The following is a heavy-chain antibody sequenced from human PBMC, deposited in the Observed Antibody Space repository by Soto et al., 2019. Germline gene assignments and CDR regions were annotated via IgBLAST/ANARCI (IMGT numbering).Heavy chain of an antibody. V-gene: IGHV3-23*01. CDR3: ANGGTPEGRYCTNGVCYRVMFDY. CDR1: GFTFSSYA. J-gene: IGHJ4*02. CDR2: ISGSGGST. D-gene: IGHD2-8*01. Sequence: GGSLRLSCAASGFTFSSYAMSWVRQAPGKGLEWVSAISGSGGSTYYADSVKGRFTISRDNSKNTLYLQMNSLRAEDTAVYYCANGGTPEGRYCTNGVCYRVMFDYWGQGTLVTVSS.